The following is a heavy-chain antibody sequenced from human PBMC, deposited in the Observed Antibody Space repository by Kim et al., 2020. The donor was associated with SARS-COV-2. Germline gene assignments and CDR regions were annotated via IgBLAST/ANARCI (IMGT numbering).Heavy chain of an antibody. V-gene: IGHV1-46*01. CDR2: INPSGGST. D-gene: IGHD3-10*01. CDR3: AREGGSGNHYYYYGMDV. CDR1: GYTFTSYY. Sequence: ASVKVSCKASGYTFTSYYMHWVRQAPGQGLEWMGIINPSGGSTSYAQKFQGRVTMTRDTSTSTVYMEPSSLRSEDAAVYYCAREGGSGNHYYYYGMDVWGQGTTVTVSS. J-gene: IGHJ6*02.